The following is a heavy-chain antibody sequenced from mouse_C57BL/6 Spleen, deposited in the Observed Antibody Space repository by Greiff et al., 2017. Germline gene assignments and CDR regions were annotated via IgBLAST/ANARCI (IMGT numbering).Heavy chain of an antibody. D-gene: IGHD2-4*01. J-gene: IGHJ2*01. V-gene: IGHV3-6*01. Sequence: DVQLQESGPGLVKPSQSLSLTCSVTGYSITSGYYWNWIRQFPGNKLEWMGYISYDGSNNYNPSLKNRISITRDTSKNQFFLKLNSVTTEDTATYYCAREANDYDERVFDYWGQGTTLTVSS. CDR3: AREANDYDERVFDY. CDR2: ISYDGSN. CDR1: GYSITSGYY.